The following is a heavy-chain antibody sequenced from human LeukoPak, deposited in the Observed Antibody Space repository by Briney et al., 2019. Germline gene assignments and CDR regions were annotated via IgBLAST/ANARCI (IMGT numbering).Heavy chain of an antibody. J-gene: IGHJ3*02. Sequence: ASVKLSCNASGYTFSNYYMSWVRRAPGQGLEWMGWISAYSGNANYAQNLRGRATMTTDTSTRSAYMELRSMRSDDTAVYYCARKEDSSSWFANAFNIWGQGTMVTVSA. CDR1: GYTFSNYY. V-gene: IGHV1-18*04. CDR3: ARKEDSSSWFANAFNI. D-gene: IGHD6-13*01. CDR2: ISAYSGNA.